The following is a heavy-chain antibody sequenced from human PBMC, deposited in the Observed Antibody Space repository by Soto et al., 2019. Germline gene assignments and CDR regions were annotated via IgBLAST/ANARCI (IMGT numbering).Heavy chain of an antibody. D-gene: IGHD5-12*01. J-gene: IGHJ6*02. CDR1: GFTFSRYG. Sequence: QVQLVESGGGVVQPGRSLRLSCATSGFTFSRYGIHWVRQAPGKGLERVAVTSHDGTNKYYTESVKGRFIISRDNSKNTLYLERNSLRAEDTAVYYCAKETVATIRPTRIYYYYGLEVWGQGTTVSVSS. CDR3: AKETVATIRPTRIYYYYGLEV. CDR2: TSHDGTNK. V-gene: IGHV3-30*18.